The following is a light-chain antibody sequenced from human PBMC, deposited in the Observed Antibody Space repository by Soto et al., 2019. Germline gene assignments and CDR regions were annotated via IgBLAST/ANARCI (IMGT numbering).Light chain of an antibody. V-gene: IGKV3-11*01. Sequence: ILLEQSPATLSLSPGERATLSCKASQDSSIFLAWYQQKPGQAPRLLIHDASNRATGVPARISGSRSGKDFTHTITRIETADFAVYYGQQRSTWRYTFGQGTKLEV. CDR3: QQRSTWRYT. CDR2: DAS. J-gene: IGKJ2*01. CDR1: QDSSIF.